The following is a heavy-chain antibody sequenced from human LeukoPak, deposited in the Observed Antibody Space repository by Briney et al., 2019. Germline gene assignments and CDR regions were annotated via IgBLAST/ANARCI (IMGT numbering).Heavy chain of an antibody. CDR3: ARPYSSSSDY. CDR2: ISSSGSTI. V-gene: IGHV3-48*03. CDR1: GFTFSSYE. J-gene: IGHJ4*02. D-gene: IGHD6-6*01. Sequence: GGSLRLSCAASGFTFSSYEMNWVRQAPGKGLEWVSYISSSGSTIYYADSVKGRFTISRDNAKNSLYLQMNSLRAEDTAAYYCARPYSSSSDYWGQGTLVTVSS.